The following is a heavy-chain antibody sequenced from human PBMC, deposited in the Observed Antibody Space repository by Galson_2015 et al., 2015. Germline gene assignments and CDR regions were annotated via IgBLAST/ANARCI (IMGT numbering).Heavy chain of an antibody. Sequence: SLRLSCAASGFTLRAFSSYAMSWVRQAPGKGLEWVSAISGSGGNTYYADSVKGRFTVSRDNSKNTLYLQMNSLRAEDTALYFCAKDQGEGYGETGGFDYWGQGTLVTVSS. CDR2: ISGSGGNT. J-gene: IGHJ4*02. CDR3: AKDQGEGYGETGGFDY. CDR1: GFTLRAFSSYA. V-gene: IGHV3-23*01. D-gene: IGHD4-17*01.